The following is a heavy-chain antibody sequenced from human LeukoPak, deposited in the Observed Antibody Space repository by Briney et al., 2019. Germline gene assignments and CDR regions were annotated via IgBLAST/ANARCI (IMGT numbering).Heavy chain of an antibody. J-gene: IGHJ3*02. CDR1: GGPISSTTYH. Sequence: PSETLSLTCTVSGGPISSTTYHWGWMRQPPGKGLEWIGSIYYSGSTYYNSSLKSRVTISVATSKNQFSLKLSSVTAADTAVYYCAPANGQGDAFDIWGQGTMVTVSS. CDR3: APANGQGDAFDI. D-gene: IGHD2-2*01. CDR2: IYYSGST. V-gene: IGHV4-39*07.